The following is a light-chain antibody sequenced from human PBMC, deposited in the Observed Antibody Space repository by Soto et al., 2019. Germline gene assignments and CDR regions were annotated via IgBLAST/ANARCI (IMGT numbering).Light chain of an antibody. J-gene: IGKJ1*01. Sequence: ETVLTQSPGTLSLSPGERATLSCRSSQSVSSNYLAWYQQKPGQAPRLLIYDVSSRATGIPDRFSGSGSGTDFTLTISRLEPEDFAMYYCQQYGISPTFGQGTKVEIK. CDR1: QSVSSNY. CDR3: QQYGISPT. CDR2: DVS. V-gene: IGKV3-20*01.